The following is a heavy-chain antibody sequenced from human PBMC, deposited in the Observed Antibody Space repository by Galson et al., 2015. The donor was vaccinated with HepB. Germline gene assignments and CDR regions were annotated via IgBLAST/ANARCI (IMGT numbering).Heavy chain of an antibody. D-gene: IGHD2-2*01. CDR1: GYTFTSYA. Sequence: SVKVSCKASGYTFTSYAMHWVRQAPGQRLEWMGWINAGNGNTKYSQKFQGRVTITRDTSASTAYMELSSLRSEDTAVYYCARDLGMRSVPAAMPSDYYYMDVWGKGTTVTVSS. CDR2: INAGNGNT. J-gene: IGHJ6*03. V-gene: IGHV1-3*01. CDR3: ARDLGMRSVPAAMPSDYYYMDV.